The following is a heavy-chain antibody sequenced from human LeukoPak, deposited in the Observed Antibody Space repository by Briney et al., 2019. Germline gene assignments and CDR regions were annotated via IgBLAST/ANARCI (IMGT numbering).Heavy chain of an antibody. D-gene: IGHD4-11*01. CDR1: GFTFSSYA. Sequence: GGSLRLSCAASGFTFSSYAMSWVRQAPGKGLEWVSAISGSGGSTYYADSVKGRFTISRDNSKNTLYLQMNSLRAEDTAVYYCAKDRRSTVTNNWFDPWGQGTLVTVSS. J-gene: IGHJ5*02. V-gene: IGHV3-23*01. CDR2: ISGSGGST. CDR3: AKDRRSTVTNNWFDP.